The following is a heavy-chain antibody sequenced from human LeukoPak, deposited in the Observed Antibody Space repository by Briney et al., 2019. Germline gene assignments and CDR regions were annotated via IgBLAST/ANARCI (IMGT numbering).Heavy chain of an antibody. V-gene: IGHV1-2*02. D-gene: IGHD3-10*01. CDR1: GYTFTGYY. CDR2: INPNSGGT. J-gene: IGHJ5*02. CDR3: ARGLQSITMVRGVSLCLWFDP. Sequence: GASVKVSCKASGYTFTGYYMHWVRQAPGQGLEWMGWINPNSGGTNYAQKFQGRVTMTRDTSISTAYMELGRLRSDDTAVYYCARGLQSITMVRGVSLCLWFDPWGQGTLVTVSS.